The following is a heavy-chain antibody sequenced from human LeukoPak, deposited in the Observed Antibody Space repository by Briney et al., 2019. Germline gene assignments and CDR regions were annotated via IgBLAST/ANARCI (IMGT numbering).Heavy chain of an antibody. CDR1: GYTFTGYY. J-gene: IGHJ5*02. CDR2: INPSGGST. V-gene: IGHV1-46*01. Sequence: ASVKVSCKASGYTFTGYYMHWVRQAPGQGLERMGIINPSGGSTSYAQKFQGRVTMTRDTSTSTVYMELSSLRSEDTAVYYCARDKRDLNWFDPWGQGTLVTVSS. CDR3: ARDKRDLNWFDP.